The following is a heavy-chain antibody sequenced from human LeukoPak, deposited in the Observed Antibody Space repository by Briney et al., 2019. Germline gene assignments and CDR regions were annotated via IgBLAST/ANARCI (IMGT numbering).Heavy chain of an antibody. Sequence: ASVKVSCKASGGTFNNYAINWVRHAPGQGLEWVGRLIPLFGTPNYAQKFQGKVTITADESTSTFYMDLSGLRSEDTALYYCAHATQRLPTIMIDAFDLGGQGPRVPVSS. CDR3: AHATQRLPTIMIDAFDL. V-gene: IGHV1-69*13. J-gene: IGHJ3*01. CDR2: LIPLFGTP. CDR1: GGTFNNYA. D-gene: IGHD5-24*01.